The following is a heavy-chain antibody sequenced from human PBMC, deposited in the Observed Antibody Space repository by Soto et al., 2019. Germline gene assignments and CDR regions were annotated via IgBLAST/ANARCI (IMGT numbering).Heavy chain of an antibody. CDR3: ARAIHIVVVTAIPYGMDV. D-gene: IGHD2-21*02. V-gene: IGHV1-69*01. CDR2: IITICGTA. J-gene: IGHJ6*02. CDR1: GGTFSSYA. Sequence: QVQLVQSGAEVKKPGSSVKVSCKASGGTFSSYAISWVRQAPGQGLEWMGGIITICGTANYAQKFQGRVTITADESTSTAYMELSSLRSEDTAVYYCARAIHIVVVTAIPYGMDVWGQGTTVTVSS.